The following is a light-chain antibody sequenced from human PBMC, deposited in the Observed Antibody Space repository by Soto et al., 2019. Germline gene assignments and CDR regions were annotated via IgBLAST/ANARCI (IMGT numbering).Light chain of an antibody. CDR2: GAS. J-gene: IGKJ3*01. CDR3: QQYGSSRFT. Sequence: EIVLTQSPGTLSLSPGERATLSCRASQSISSSYLAWYQQKPGQAPRLLVYGASSRATGIPDRLSGSESGTDFTLTISRLEPEDFAVYYCQQYGSSRFTFGPGTKVDIK. CDR1: QSISSSY. V-gene: IGKV3-20*01.